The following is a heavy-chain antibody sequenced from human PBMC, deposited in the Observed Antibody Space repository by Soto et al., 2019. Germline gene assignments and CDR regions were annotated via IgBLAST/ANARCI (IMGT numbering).Heavy chain of an antibody. V-gene: IGHV1-69*01. D-gene: IGHD4-17*01. CDR2: IIPFFGTA. CDR1: GGTFSTFG. CDR3: AKSAPMDAGDKYYYDF. J-gene: IGHJ4*02. Sequence: QVQLVQSGTEVKKTGSSVKVSCKASGGTFSTFGISWARQAPGQVLEWMGGIIPFFGTARYSQKFEDRITITADESTNTVYMDLRSLTSEDTAIYYCAKSAPMDAGDKYYYDFWGQGALVTVSS.